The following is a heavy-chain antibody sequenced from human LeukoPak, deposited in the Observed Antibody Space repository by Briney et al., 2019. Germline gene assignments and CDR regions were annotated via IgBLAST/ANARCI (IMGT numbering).Heavy chain of an antibody. CDR2: SNAGNGNT. V-gene: IGHV1-3*02. CDR1: GYTFTSYA. D-gene: IGHD6-6*01. J-gene: IGHJ4*02. CDR3: ARHSSPFPGYLDY. Sequence: ASVKVSCKASGYTFTSYAMHWVRQAPGQRLEWMGWSNAGNGNTKYSQEFQGRVTITRDTSASTAYMELSSLRSEDTAVYYCARHSSPFPGYLDYWGQGTLVTVSS.